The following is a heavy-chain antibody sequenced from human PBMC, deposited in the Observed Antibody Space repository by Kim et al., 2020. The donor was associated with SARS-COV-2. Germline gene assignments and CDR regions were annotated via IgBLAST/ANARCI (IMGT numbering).Heavy chain of an antibody. CDR2: FYNSGGT. D-gene: IGHD6-13*01. V-gene: IGHV4-39*01. CDR3: ARQDKKPLAAEGTYFDY. CDR1: GSSISSSSYF. J-gene: IGHJ4*02. Sequence: SETLSLTCTVSGSSISSSSYFWGWIRQPPGKGLEWIGSFYNSGGTYYNPSLKSRVTISADTSKNQFSLKLSSVTVADTALYYCARQDKKPLAAEGTYFDYWGQGTLVTVSS.